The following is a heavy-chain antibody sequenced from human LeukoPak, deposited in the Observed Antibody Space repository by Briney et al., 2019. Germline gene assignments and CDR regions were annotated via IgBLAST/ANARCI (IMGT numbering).Heavy chain of an antibody. CDR1: GGTFSSYA. J-gene: IGHJ4*02. D-gene: IGHD5-18*01. CDR2: IIPIFGTA. CDR3: ATVDTAMVPFYY. Sequence: VASVKVSCKASGGTFSSYAISWVRQAPGQGLEWMGGIIPIFGTANYAQKFQGRVTITADESTRTAYMELRSLRSEDTAVYYCATVDTAMVPFYYWGQGTLVTVSS. V-gene: IGHV1-69*01.